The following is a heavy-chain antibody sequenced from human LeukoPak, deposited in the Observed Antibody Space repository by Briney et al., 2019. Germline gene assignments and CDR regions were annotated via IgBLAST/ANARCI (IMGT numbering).Heavy chain of an antibody. V-gene: IGHV3-33*01. CDR2: IWYDGSNK. Sequence: GRSLRLSCAASGFTFSSYGMHWVRQAPGKGLEWVAVIWYDGSNKYYADSVKGRFTISRDNSKNTLYLQMNSLRAEDTAVYYCARERCGGDCYADYWGQGTLDTVSS. CDR3: ARERCGGDCYADY. CDR1: GFTFSSYG. D-gene: IGHD2-21*02. J-gene: IGHJ4*02.